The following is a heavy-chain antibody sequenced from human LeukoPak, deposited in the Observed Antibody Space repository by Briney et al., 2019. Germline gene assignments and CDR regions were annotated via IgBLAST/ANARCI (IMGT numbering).Heavy chain of an antibody. CDR2: IRYDGSNK. CDR3: AKDRDYGDPNWFDP. D-gene: IGHD4-17*01. Sequence: GGSLRPSCAASGFTFSSYGMHWVRQAPGKGLEWVAFIRYDGSNKYYADSVKGRFTISRDNSKNTLYLQMNSLRAEDTAVYYCAKDRDYGDPNWFDPWGQGTLVTVSS. V-gene: IGHV3-30*02. CDR1: GFTFSSYG. J-gene: IGHJ5*02.